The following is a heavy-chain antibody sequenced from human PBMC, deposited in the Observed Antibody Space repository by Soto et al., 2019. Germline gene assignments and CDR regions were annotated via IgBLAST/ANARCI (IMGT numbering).Heavy chain of an antibody. Sequence: PGGSLRLSCAASGFTFSSYGMHWVRQAPGKGLEWVAVISYDGSNKYYADSVKGRFTISRDNSKNTLYLQMNSLRAEDTAVYYCAALLRFLEWGIPYGMDVWGQGTTVTVSS. CDR2: ISYDGSNK. CDR1: GFTFSSYG. J-gene: IGHJ6*02. V-gene: IGHV3-30*03. CDR3: AALLRFLEWGIPYGMDV. D-gene: IGHD3-3*01.